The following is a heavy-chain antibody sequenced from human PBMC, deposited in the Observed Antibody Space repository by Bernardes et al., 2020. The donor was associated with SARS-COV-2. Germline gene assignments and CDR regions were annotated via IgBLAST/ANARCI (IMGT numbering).Heavy chain of an antibody. V-gene: IGHV3-20*04. D-gene: IGHD2-15*01. J-gene: IGHJ6*03. CDR1: GFTFDDYG. CDR3: ATRVGTCSGGSCRRYYYHYYMDV. Sequence: GGSLRLSCAASGFTFDDYGMSWVRQAPGKGLEWVSGINWNGDSTGYADSVKGRFTISRDNAKNSLYLQMNSLSAEDTALYYCATRVGTCSGGSCRRYYYHYYMDVWGKGTTVTVSS. CDR2: INWNGDST.